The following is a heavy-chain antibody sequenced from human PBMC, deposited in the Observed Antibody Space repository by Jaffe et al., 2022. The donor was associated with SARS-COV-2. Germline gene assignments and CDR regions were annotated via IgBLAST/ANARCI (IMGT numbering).Heavy chain of an antibody. Sequence: EVQLVESGGGLVQPGGSLRLSCAASGFTFSSYAMSWVRQAPGKGLEWVSGISYSGTSTYFADSVKGRCTISRDNSKNTLYLQMNSLRAEDTAVYYCAKDVSAARGLDHWGQGTLVTVSS. CDR3: AKDVSAARGLDH. J-gene: IGHJ4*02. D-gene: IGHD2-15*01. V-gene: IGHV3-23*04. CDR2: ISYSGTST. CDR1: GFTFSSYA.